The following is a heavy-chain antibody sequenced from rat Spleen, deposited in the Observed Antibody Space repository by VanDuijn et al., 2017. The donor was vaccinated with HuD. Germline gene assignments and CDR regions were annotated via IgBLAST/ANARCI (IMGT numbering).Heavy chain of an antibody. CDR2: INSAGST. V-gene: IGHV3-3*01. Sequence: EVQLQESGPGLVKPSQSLSLTCSVTGYSITSSYRWNWIRKFPGNKLEWMGYINSAGSTNYNPSLKSRIPITRNTSKNQFFLQVNSVTTEDTATYYCATLGTTVLDYWGQGVMVTVSS. CDR1: GYSITSSYR. J-gene: IGHJ2*01. D-gene: IGHD1-5*01. CDR3: ATLGTTVLDY.